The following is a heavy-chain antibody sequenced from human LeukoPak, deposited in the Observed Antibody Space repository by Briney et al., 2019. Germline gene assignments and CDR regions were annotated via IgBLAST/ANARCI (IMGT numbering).Heavy chain of an antibody. CDR1: GFTFSSYS. V-gene: IGHV3-21*01. Sequence: PGGSPRLSCAASGFTFSSYSMNWVRQAPGKGLEWVSSISSSSSYIYYADSVKGRFTISRDNAKNSLYLQMNSLRAEDTAVYYCARDRAGGYNAFDYWGQGTLVTVSS. J-gene: IGHJ4*02. CDR2: ISSSSSYI. CDR3: ARDRAGGYNAFDY. D-gene: IGHD5-24*01.